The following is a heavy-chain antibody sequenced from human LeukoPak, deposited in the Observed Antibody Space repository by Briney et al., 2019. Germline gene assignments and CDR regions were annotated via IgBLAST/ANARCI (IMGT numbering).Heavy chain of an antibody. Sequence: RGSLRPSCAPSGFTLSSHCTHWVRHAPENGLVWVSRINSDGSSTTYADSVKGRFTISRDNANNTLYLQMESLIAEDRAVYYCARESDSGSYRDDYWGQGTLVTVFS. CDR1: GFTLSSHC. J-gene: IGHJ4*02. CDR3: ARESDSGSYRDDY. CDR2: INSDGSST. V-gene: IGHV3-74*01. D-gene: IGHD1-26*01.